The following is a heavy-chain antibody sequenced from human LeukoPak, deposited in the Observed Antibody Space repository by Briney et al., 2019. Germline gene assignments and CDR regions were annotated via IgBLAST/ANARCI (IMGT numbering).Heavy chain of an antibody. D-gene: IGHD2-2*01. CDR1: GGSISSSSYY. Sequence: SETLSLTCTVSGGSISSSSYYWGWIRQPPGKGLEWIGSIYYSGSTYYNPSLKSRVTISVDTSKNQFSLKLSSVTAADTAVYYCARHDRGGYCSSTSCLSYAFDIWGQGTMVTVSS. CDR2: IYYSGST. J-gene: IGHJ3*02. CDR3: ARHDRGGYCSSTSCLSYAFDI. V-gene: IGHV4-39*01.